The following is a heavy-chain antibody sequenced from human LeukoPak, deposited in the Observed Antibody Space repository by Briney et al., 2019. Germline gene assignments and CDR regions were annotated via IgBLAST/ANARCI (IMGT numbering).Heavy chain of an antibody. CDR1: GYTFTGYY. D-gene: IGHD3-10*01. Sequence: ASAKVSCKASGYTFTGYYMHWVRQAPGRGLEWMGWINPNSGGTNYAQKFQGRVTMTRDTSISTAYMELSRLRSDDTAVYYCARDPGFGEFWFDPWGQGTLVTVSS. J-gene: IGHJ5*02. CDR2: INPNSGGT. CDR3: ARDPGFGEFWFDP. V-gene: IGHV1-2*02.